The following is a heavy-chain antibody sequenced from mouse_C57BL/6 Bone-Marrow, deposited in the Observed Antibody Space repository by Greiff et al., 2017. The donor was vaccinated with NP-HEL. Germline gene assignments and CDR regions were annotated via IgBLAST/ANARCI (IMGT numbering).Heavy chain of an antibody. J-gene: IGHJ2*01. CDR1: GFNIKDDY. CDR3: TPAYYFDD. CDR2: IDPEHGDT. Sequence: DVKLVESGAELVRPGASVKLSCTASGFNIKDDYMHWVKQRPEQGLEWIGWIDPEHGDTEYAPKFQGNATITADTSSNTAYLQLSSLTSEDTSVSYCTPAYYFDDWGQGTTLPVSS. V-gene: IGHV14-4*01.